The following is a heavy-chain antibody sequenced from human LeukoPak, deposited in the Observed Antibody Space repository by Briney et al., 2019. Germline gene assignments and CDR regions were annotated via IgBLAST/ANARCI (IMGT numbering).Heavy chain of an antibody. CDR2: ISYDGSNK. Sequence: GGSLRLSCAASGFTFSSYAMHWVRQAPGKGLEWVAVISYDGSNKYYADSVKGRFTISRDNSKNTLYLQMNSLRAEDTAVYYCASDSGSYYNWGQGTLVTVSS. J-gene: IGHJ4*02. D-gene: IGHD1-26*01. V-gene: IGHV3-30-3*01. CDR1: GFTFSSYA. CDR3: ASDSGSYYN.